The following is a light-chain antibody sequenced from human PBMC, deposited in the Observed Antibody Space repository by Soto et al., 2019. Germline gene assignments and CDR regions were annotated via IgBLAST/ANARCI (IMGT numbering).Light chain of an antibody. J-gene: IGKJ4*01. CDR3: QQYNSFPLT. CDR1: QTISSW. CDR2: KAS. Sequence: QMTPSPSPLSGSLGDRGTITCRASQTISSWLAWYQQKPGKAPKLLIYKASTLKSGVPSRFSGSGSGTEFTLTISSLQPDDFATYYCQQYNSFPLTFGGGTKVDIK. V-gene: IGKV1-5*03.